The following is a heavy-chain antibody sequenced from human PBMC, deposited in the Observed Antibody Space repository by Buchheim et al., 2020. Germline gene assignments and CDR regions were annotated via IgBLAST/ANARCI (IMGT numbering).Heavy chain of an antibody. CDR3: ARGSSVTYYDFWGRRSWFDP. J-gene: IGHJ5*02. CDR1: GGSFSGYY. CDR2: INHSGST. Sequence: QVQLQQWGAGLLKPSETLSLTCAVYGGSFSGYYWSWIRQPPGKGLEWIGEINHSGSTNYNPSLKSRVTISVDTSKNQFSLKLSSVTAADTAVYYCARGSSVTYYDFWGRRSWFDPWGQGTL. V-gene: IGHV4-34*01. D-gene: IGHD3-3*01.